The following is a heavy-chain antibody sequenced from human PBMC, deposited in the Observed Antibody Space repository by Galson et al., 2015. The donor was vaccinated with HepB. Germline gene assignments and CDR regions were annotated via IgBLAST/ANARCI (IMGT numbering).Heavy chain of an antibody. V-gene: IGHV3-33*01. Sequence: SLRLSCAASGFTFSSYGMHWVRQAPGKGLEWVAVIWYDGSNKYYADSVKGRFTISRDNSKNTLYLQMNSLRAEDTAVYYCARDGGLGYCSSTSCYASYFDYWGQGTLVTVSS. CDR1: GFTFSSYG. D-gene: IGHD2-2*01. CDR2: IWYDGSNK. J-gene: IGHJ4*02. CDR3: ARDGGLGYCSSTSCYASYFDY.